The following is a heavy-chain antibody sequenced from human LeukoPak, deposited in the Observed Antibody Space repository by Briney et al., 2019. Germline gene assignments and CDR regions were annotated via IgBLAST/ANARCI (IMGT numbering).Heavy chain of an antibody. V-gene: IGHV4-59*01. D-gene: IGHD1-26*01. CDR1: GGSISSYY. J-gene: IGHJ6*02. CDR3: ARDRKVGATYYYYGMDV. Sequence: SETLSLTCTVSGGSISSYYWSWIRQLPGKGLEWIGYIYYSGSTNYNPSLKSRVTISVDTSKNQFSLKLSSVTAADTAVYYYARDRKVGATYYYYGMDVWGQGTTVTVSS. CDR2: IYYSGST.